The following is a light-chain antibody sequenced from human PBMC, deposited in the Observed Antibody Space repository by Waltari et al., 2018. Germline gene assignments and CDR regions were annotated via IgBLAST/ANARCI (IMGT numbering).Light chain of an antibody. V-gene: IGKV3-15*01. CDR2: GAS. CDR1: QSVSSN. CDR3: QQYNNWPPA. Sequence: EIVMTQSPATLSVSPGERATLSCRASQSVSSNLAWYQQKPGQAPRLLIYGASTRATGIPARFSGSGSGTEFTPTISSMQSEDFAVYYCQQYNNWPPAFGGGTKVEIK. J-gene: IGKJ4*01.